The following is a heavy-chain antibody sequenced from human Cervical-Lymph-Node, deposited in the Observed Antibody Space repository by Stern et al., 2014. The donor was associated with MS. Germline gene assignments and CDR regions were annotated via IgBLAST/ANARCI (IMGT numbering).Heavy chain of an antibody. CDR2: IIPIFETA. Sequence: VQLVESGAEVKKPGSSMKVSCKASGGTFSSDAIGWVRQAPGQGLEWMGGIIPIFETANYAQKFQGRVTITADQSTKTAYLELSSLTSGDTAMYFSASGTRSSWYFDFWGQGTLVTVST. J-gene: IGHJ4*02. D-gene: IGHD6-13*01. CDR3: ASGTRSSWYFDF. V-gene: IGHV1-69*01. CDR1: GGTFSSDA.